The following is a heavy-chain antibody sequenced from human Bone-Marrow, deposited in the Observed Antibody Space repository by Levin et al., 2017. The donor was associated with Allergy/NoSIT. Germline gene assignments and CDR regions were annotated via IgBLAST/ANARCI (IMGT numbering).Heavy chain of an antibody. V-gene: IGHV1-69*06. CDR3: ATTIAAVGLPLDC. D-gene: IGHD6-25*01. CDR1: GGTFSRYA. Sequence: SVKVSCKASGGTFSRYAISWVRQAPGQGLDWMGGTIPIFGTAEYARKFQGRVTIIADRSTSTAYMELSSLRSEDTAMYYCATTIAAVGLPLDCWGQGTLVTVSS. CDR2: TIPIFGTA. J-gene: IGHJ4*02.